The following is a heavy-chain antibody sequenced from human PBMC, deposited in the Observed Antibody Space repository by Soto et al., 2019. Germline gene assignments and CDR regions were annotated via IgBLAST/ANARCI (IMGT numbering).Heavy chain of an antibody. V-gene: IGHV3-30*18. CDR3: AKEGSSSWKPYGYYYGMDV. Sequence: PGGSLRLSCAASGLTFSYFGMHWARQAPGKGLEWVAVISYDGSTKYYADSVTGRFTISRDNSENTLYLQMNSLRAEDTAVYYCAKEGSSSWKPYGYYYGMDVWGQGTTVTVSS. CDR2: ISYDGSTK. CDR1: GLTFSYFG. D-gene: IGHD6-13*01. J-gene: IGHJ6*02.